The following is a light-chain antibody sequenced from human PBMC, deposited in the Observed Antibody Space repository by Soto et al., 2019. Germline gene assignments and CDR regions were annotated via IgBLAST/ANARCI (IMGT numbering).Light chain of an antibody. V-gene: IGKV1-5*01. CDR3: QQYNSYLT. CDR1: QSISSW. Sequence: DIQMTQSPSTLSASVGDRVTITCRASQSISSWLAWYQQKPGKAPKLLIYDASSLESGVPSRFSGSGSGTEFTLTISSLQPDDIAPYYCQQYNSYLTFGGGTKVEIK. J-gene: IGKJ4*01. CDR2: DAS.